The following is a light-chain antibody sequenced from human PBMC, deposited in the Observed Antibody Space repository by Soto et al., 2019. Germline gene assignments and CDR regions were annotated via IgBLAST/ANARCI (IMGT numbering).Light chain of an antibody. J-gene: IGKJ5*01. CDR3: QQYGSSPIT. CDR2: GAS. V-gene: IGKV3-20*01. Sequence: ESVLTQSPGTLSLSPGERAALSCGASQSVTSNYLAWYQQKPGQAPRLLIFGASIRVTGIPDRFSGSGSGTDFTLTISRLEPEDFAVYYCQQYGSSPITFGQGTRLEIK. CDR1: QSVTSNY.